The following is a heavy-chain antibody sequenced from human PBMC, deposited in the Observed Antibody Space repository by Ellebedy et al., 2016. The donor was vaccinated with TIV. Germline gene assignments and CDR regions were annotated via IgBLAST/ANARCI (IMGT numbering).Heavy chain of an antibody. D-gene: IGHD3-9*01. CDR3: ARGYYDSLSGYFDAFYF. V-gene: IGHV4-34*01. J-gene: IGHJ3*01. CDR1: GGSISGYY. CDR2: NNRDGNS. Sequence: SETLSLXCAVSGGSISGYYWNWIRQPPGKGLEWIGENNRDGNSNYNPSLKSRVTISIDTSKNQFSLKLTSVTAADTAVYYCARGYYDSLSGYFDAFYFWGQGTKVTVSS.